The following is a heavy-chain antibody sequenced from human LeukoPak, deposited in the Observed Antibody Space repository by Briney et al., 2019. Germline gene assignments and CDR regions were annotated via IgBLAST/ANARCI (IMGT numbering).Heavy chain of an antibody. CDR2: IYYSGST. CDR1: GGSISSGGYY. Sequence: PSQTLSLTCTVSGGSISSGGYYWSSIRQHPGKGLEWIGYIYYSGSTYYNPSLKSRVTISVDTSKNQFSLKLSSVTAADTAVYYCARGHGYCSSTSCYASATFDPWGQGTLVTVSS. D-gene: IGHD2-2*01. CDR3: ARGHGYCSSTSCYASATFDP. V-gene: IGHV4-31*03. J-gene: IGHJ5*02.